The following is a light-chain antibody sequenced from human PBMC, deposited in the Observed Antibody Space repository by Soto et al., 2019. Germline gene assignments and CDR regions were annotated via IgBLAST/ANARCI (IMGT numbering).Light chain of an antibody. J-gene: IGKJ1*01. CDR3: QQYSTSPRT. CDR2: GAS. Sequence: EIVLTQSPGTLSLSPGERATLSCRASQSVSSSYLAWYQQKPGQAPRLLIYGASSRATGIPDRFSGSESGTDFTLTIDRLAPEDSAVYYCQQYSTSPRTFGQGTKVDIK. V-gene: IGKV3-20*01. CDR1: QSVSSSY.